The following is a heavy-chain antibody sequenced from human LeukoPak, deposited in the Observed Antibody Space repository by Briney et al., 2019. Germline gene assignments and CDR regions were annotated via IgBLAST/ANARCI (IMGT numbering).Heavy chain of an antibody. Sequence: SETLSLTCAVYGGSFSGYYWSWIRQPPGKGLEWIGEINHSGSTNYNPSLKSRVTISVDTSKNQFSLKLSSVTAADTAVYYCARGRVYSSSWCPKDPHRFDYWGQGTLVTVSS. V-gene: IGHV4-34*01. J-gene: IGHJ4*02. D-gene: IGHD6-13*01. CDR1: GGSFSGYY. CDR3: ARGRVYSSSWCPKDPHRFDY. CDR2: INHSGST.